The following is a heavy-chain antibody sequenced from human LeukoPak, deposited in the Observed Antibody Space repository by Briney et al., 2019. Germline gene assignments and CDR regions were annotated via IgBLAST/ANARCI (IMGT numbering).Heavy chain of an antibody. Sequence: ASVKVSCKASGYTFTGHYMHWVRQAPGQGLEWMGWIHAGTGDTNYAQKFQGRFTMTRDTSINTLYMELNRLTSDDTAVYFCARDEYWGPDYWGQGTLVTVSS. D-gene: IGHD7-27*01. J-gene: IGHJ4*02. CDR3: ARDEYWGPDY. V-gene: IGHV1-2*02. CDR2: IHAGTGDT. CDR1: GYTFTGHY.